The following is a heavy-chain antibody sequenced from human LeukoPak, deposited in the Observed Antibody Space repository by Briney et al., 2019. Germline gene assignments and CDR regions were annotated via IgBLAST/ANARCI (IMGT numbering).Heavy chain of an antibody. V-gene: IGHV3-30*04. CDR3: AKDKRYDSSGPIGY. D-gene: IGHD3-22*01. CDR1: GFTFSSYA. Sequence: GGSLRLSCAASGFTFSSYAMHWVRQAPGKGLEWVAIISYDGSNKYYADSVKGRFTISRDNSKNTLYLQMNSLRAEDTAVYYCAKDKRYDSSGPIGYWGQGTLVTVSS. CDR2: ISYDGSNK. J-gene: IGHJ4*02.